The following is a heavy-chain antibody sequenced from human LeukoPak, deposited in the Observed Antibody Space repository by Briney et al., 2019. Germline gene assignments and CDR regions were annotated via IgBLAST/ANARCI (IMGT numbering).Heavy chain of an antibody. V-gene: IGHV3-48*03. D-gene: IGHD6-19*01. CDR1: GFTFSSYE. J-gene: IGHJ5*02. Sequence: PGGSLRLSCAASGFTFSSYEMNWVRQAPGKGLEWVSYISSSGSTIYYADSVKGRFTISRDNAKNSLYLQMNTLRPEDTAVYYCAREGGSGWYSGWFDPWGQGTLVTVSS. CDR3: AREGGSGWYSGWFDP. CDR2: ISSSGSTI.